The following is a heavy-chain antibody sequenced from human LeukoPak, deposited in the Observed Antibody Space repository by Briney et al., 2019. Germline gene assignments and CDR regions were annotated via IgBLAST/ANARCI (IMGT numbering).Heavy chain of an antibody. Sequence: GESLKIPSEGFGYIFTTDWIAWVGQKPGKGLESRGIVNPADSDTKDSPSFQGQLTISANKSTSTAYLRWSSLKTSDTAIYYCVRLDSTGWYYFDSWGQGTLVTVSS. CDR2: VNPADSDT. J-gene: IGHJ4*02. V-gene: IGHV5-51*01. D-gene: IGHD6-19*01. CDR3: VRLDSTGWYYFDS. CDR1: GYIFTTDW.